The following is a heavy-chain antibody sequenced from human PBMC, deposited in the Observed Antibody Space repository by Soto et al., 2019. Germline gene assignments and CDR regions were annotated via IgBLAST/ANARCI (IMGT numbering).Heavy chain of an antibody. V-gene: IGHV3-30*18. D-gene: IGHD3-22*01. Sequence: QVQLVESGGGVVQPGRSLRLSCAASGFTFSSYGMHWVRQAPGKGLEWVAVISYDGSNKYYADSVKGRFTISRDNSKNTLYLQMNSLRAEDTAVYYCAKSSYVTMIVAFDIWGQGTMVTVSS. CDR2: ISYDGSNK. J-gene: IGHJ3*02. CDR3: AKSSYVTMIVAFDI. CDR1: GFTFSSYG.